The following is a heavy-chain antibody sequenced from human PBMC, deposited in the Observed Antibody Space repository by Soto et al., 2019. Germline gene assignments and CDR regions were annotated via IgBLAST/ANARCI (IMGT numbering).Heavy chain of an antibody. CDR1: GFGFTSYG. J-gene: IGHJ4*02. D-gene: IGHD6-6*01. Sequence: GASVEVSWKASGFGFTSYGMRWVRQATGQGLEWMGGIIPIFGTANYVQKFQGRVTITADESTSTAYMELSSLRSEDTAVYYCARESSSVSSSSNFDYWGQGTLVTVSS. CDR2: IIPIFGTA. CDR3: ARESSSVSSSSNFDY. V-gene: IGHV1-69*13.